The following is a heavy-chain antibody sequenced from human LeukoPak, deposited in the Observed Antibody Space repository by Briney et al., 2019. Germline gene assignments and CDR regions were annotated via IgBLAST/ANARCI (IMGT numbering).Heavy chain of an antibody. Sequence: GESLKISCKGSGYSFTSYWISWVRXMPGXXXEWMXRIDPSXSXXNYSPSFQGHVTISADKSISTAYLKWSSLKASDTAMYYCAREAGLVGYYDSSGYMNWFDPWGQGTLVTVSS. CDR2: IDPSXSXX. V-gene: IGHV5-10-1*01. CDR3: AREAGLVGYYDSSGYMNWFDP. CDR1: GYSFTSYW. J-gene: IGHJ5*02. D-gene: IGHD3-22*01.